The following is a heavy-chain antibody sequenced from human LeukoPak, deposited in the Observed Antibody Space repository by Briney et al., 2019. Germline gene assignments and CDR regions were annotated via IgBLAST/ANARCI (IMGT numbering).Heavy chain of an antibody. CDR3: AGDWYGDSYFDD. V-gene: IGHV3-23*01. J-gene: IGHJ4*02. Sequence: GGSLRLSCAASGFTFSSYGMSWVRQAPGKGLEWVSAISGSGGSTYYADSVKGRFTISRDNAKNSLYLQMNSLRAEDTAFYYCAGDWYGDSYFDDWGRGTLVIVSS. D-gene: IGHD4-17*01. CDR2: ISGSGGST. CDR1: GFTFSSYG.